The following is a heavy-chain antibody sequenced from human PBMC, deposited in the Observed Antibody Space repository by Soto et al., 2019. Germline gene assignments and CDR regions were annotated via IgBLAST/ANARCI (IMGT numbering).Heavy chain of an antibody. D-gene: IGHD1-1*01. CDR3: TRHGSGDDFLFGP. Sequence: GGSLRLSCAASGFGFSGFWMHWVRQAPGKVLVWVSRAGPDGTSTSYADSVKGRFTISRDNAKNTLYMQMNSLRAEDTAVYYCTRHGSGDDFLFGPWARGTLVTVYS. CDR2: AGPDGTST. V-gene: IGHV3-74*01. J-gene: IGHJ5*02. CDR1: GFGFSGFW.